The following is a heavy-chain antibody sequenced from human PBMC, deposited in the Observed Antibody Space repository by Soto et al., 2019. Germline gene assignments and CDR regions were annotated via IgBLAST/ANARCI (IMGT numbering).Heavy chain of an antibody. D-gene: IGHD6-19*01. CDR3: ARHDSSGWYVHYYGMDV. J-gene: IGHJ6*02. CDR1: GGSISSSSYY. CDR2: IYYSGST. V-gene: IGHV4-39*01. Sequence: SETLSLTCTVSGGSISSSSYYWGWIRQPPGKGLEWIGSIYYSGSTYYNPSLKSRVTISVDTSKNQFSLKLSSVTAADTAVYYCARHDSSGWYVHYYGMDVWGQGTTVTVSS.